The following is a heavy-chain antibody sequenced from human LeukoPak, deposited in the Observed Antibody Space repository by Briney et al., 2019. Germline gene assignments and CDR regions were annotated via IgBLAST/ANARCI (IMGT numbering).Heavy chain of an antibody. CDR2: MNPNSGNT. CDR3: ARGDCSGGSCYLTLYYYYGMDV. D-gene: IGHD2-15*01. J-gene: IGHJ6*02. V-gene: IGHV1-8*01. CDR1: GYTFTSYD. Sequence: ASVKVSCKASGYTFTSYDINWVRQATGQGLEWMGWMNPNSGNTGYAQKFQGRGTMTRNTSISTAYMELSSLRSEDTAVYYCARGDCSGGSCYLTLYYYYGMDVWGQGTTVTVSS.